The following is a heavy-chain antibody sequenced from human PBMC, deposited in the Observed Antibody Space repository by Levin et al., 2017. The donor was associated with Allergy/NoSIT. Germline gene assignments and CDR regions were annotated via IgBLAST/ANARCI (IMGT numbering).Heavy chain of an antibody. CDR1: GYTFTSYA. Sequence: GGSLRLSCKASGYTFTSYAMNWVRQAPGQGLEWMGWINTNTGNPTYAQGFTGRFVFSLDTSVSTAYLQISSLKAEDTAVYYCAREEGPITGTTELGYWGQGTLVTVSS. D-gene: IGHD1-7*01. CDR3: AREEGPITGTTELGY. J-gene: IGHJ4*02. CDR2: INTNTGNP. V-gene: IGHV7-4-1*02.